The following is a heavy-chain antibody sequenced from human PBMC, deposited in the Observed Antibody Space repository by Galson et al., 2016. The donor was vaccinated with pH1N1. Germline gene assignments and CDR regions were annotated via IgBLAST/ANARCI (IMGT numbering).Heavy chain of an antibody. J-gene: IGHJ6*02. V-gene: IGHV1-18*01. CDR3: AREGYSHCDTYYFGMDV. CDR2: IGAYNGHT. Sequence: QSGAEVKKPGASVKVSCRASGYTFSSYGISWVRQAPGQGLEWMGWIGAYNGHTNYAQKVQGRVTMTADTSTSTAYMELRSLRSDDTAVYYCAREGYSHCDTYYFGMDVWGQGTTVTVSS. CDR1: GYTFSSYG. D-gene: IGHD5-12*01.